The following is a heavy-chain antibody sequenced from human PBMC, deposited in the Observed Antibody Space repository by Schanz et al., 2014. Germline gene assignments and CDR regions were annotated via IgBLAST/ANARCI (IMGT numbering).Heavy chain of an antibody. D-gene: IGHD7-27*01. Sequence: QAQLVESGGGVVQPGGSLRLSCAASRFAFSNCGMHWVRQAPGKGLEWVAFIRYDASNEYYADSVKGRFSISRDNSKNTVYLQMNSLRPEDTAVYYCAKDENWALTDYWGQGTLVTVSS. CDR1: RFAFSNCG. CDR3: AKDENWALTDY. V-gene: IGHV3-30*02. CDR2: IRYDASNE. J-gene: IGHJ4*02.